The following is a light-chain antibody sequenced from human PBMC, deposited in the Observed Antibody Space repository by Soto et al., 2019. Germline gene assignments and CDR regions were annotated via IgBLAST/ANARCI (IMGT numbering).Light chain of an antibody. CDR2: NNN. CDR1: SSNIGSNT. J-gene: IGLJ1*01. CDR3: AAWDDSLNGLV. Sequence: QSVLTQPPSASGTPGQRVTISCSGSSSNIGSNTVNWYQQLPGTAPKLLIYNNNQRPSGVPDRFSGSKSGTSASLAISGLQSEGEADYYRAAWDDSLNGLVFGTGTKVTVL. V-gene: IGLV1-44*01.